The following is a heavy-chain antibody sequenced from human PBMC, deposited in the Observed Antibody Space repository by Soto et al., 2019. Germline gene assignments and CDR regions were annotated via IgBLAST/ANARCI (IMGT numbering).Heavy chain of an antibody. J-gene: IGHJ5*02. D-gene: IGHD5-18*01. Sequence: SVKVSCKAVGYIFTSYYIHWVRQAPGQGLEWMGLINPSGGSTNYAQKFQGRVTVTRDTSTSTVYMELRSLRSDDTAVYYCARAWGYSYGFDPWGQGTLVTVSS. V-gene: IGHV1-46*01. CDR2: INPSGGST. CDR3: ARAWGYSYGFDP. CDR1: GYIFTSYY.